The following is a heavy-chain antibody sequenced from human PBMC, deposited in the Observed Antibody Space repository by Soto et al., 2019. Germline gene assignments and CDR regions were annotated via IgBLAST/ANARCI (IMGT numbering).Heavy chain of an antibody. D-gene: IGHD3-10*01. Sequence: GGSLRLSCAASGFTFSIHNMNWVRRAPGKGLEWVSYISSSGDTIFYADSVKGRFTISRDNAKNSLHLQMNSLRDEDTAVFYCAREYFGSGSYYLDSWGQGTRVTVSS. V-gene: IGHV3-48*02. CDR1: GFTFSIHN. CDR2: ISSSGDTI. J-gene: IGHJ5*01. CDR3: AREYFGSGSYYLDS.